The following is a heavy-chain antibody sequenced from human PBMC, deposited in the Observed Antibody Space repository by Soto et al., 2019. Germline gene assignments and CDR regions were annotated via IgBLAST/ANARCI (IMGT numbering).Heavy chain of an antibody. CDR1: GYTFTGYY. V-gene: IGHV1-2*04. CDR2: INPNSGGT. Sequence: ASVKVSCKASGYTFTGYYMHWVRQAPGQGLEWMGWINPNSGGTNYAQKFQGWVTMTRDTSISTAYMELSRLRSDDTAVYYCARGGGIAAAGPYGMDVWGQGTTVTVSS. D-gene: IGHD6-13*01. J-gene: IGHJ6*02. CDR3: ARGGGIAAAGPYGMDV.